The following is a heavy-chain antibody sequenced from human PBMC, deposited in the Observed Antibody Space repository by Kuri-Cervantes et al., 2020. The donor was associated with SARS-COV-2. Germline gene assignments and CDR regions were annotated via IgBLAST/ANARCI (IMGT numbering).Heavy chain of an antibody. CDR1: GFTFSNYG. D-gene: IGHD2-15*01. J-gene: IGHJ5*02. CDR2: IWYDGTYK. Sequence: LTCVVSGFTFSNYGMHWVRQTPSRGLEWVAIIWYDGTYKYYADSVEGRFSISRDNSKNSLYLQMNNLRAEDTALYYCVRDYCSGGSCYGFDQWGQGTLVTVSS. CDR3: VRDYCSGGSCYGFDQ. V-gene: IGHV3-33*01.